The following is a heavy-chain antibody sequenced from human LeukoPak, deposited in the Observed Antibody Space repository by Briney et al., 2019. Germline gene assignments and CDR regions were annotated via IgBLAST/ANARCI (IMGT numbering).Heavy chain of an antibody. J-gene: IGHJ3*01. CDR2: ISGSGTST. CDR3: AKVDSSERSGIWTAFDV. V-gene: IGHV3-23*01. Sequence: GGSLRLSCAASGFSIRLYVMSWVPQAPGKGLEWVSDISGSGTSTHYADSVKGRFTISRDNSKKTLNLQMNSLTAEDTAVYYCAKVDSSERSGIWTAFDVWGRGTMVTVSS. CDR1: GFSIRLYV. D-gene: IGHD3-3*01.